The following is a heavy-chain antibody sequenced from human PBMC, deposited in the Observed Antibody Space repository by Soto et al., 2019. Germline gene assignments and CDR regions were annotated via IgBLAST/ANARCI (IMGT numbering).Heavy chain of an antibody. J-gene: IGHJ4*02. CDR2: ISGSGVST. V-gene: IGHV3-23*01. D-gene: IGHD3-16*01. CDR1: GFIFRSTA. CDR3: AAVMGSDYDYGWGSVTFAD. Sequence: EVELLESGGGLSPPGGSLRLSCAASGFIFRSTAMAWVRQAPGKGLEWVSHISGSGVSTYFSDSVKGRFTISRDNSNNSLYLRMNSRRGVDAAVYVGAAVMGSDYDYGWGSVTFADWGQGALVSVSS.